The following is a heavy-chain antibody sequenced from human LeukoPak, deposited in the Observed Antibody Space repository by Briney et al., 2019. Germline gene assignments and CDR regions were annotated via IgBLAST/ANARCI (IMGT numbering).Heavy chain of an antibody. CDR1: GGSISSYY. CDR3: AGPGLRWFGESTYFDY. Sequence: PSETLSLTCTVSGGSISSYYWSWIRQPPGKGLEWIGYIYYSGSTNYNPSLKSRVTISVDTSKNQFSLKLTSVTAADTAVYFCAGPGLRWFGESTYFDYWGQGILVTVSS. CDR2: IYYSGST. J-gene: IGHJ4*02. V-gene: IGHV4-59*08. D-gene: IGHD3-10*01.